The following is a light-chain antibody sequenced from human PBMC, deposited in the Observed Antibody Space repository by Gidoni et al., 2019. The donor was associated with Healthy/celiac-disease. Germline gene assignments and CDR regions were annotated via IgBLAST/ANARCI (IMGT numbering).Light chain of an antibody. J-gene: IGKJ3*01. CDR2: DAS. CDR3: QQYDSSQGFT. V-gene: IGKV3-20*01. Sequence: EIVLTQSPGTLSFSPGERATLSCRASQSVSSSCLAWYQQKPGQAPRLLIYDASSRATGIPDRFSGSRSGADFTITISRLEPEDFAVYYCQQYDSSQGFTFGPGTKVDIK. CDR1: QSVSSSC.